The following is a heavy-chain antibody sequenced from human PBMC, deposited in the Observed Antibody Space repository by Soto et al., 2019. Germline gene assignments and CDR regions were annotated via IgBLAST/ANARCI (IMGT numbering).Heavy chain of an antibody. CDR2: INPSDGGS. CDR1: GYSFTSYS. CDR3: AKNGQPPYYYYGLDV. D-gene: IGHD2-8*01. Sequence: ASVKVSCKASGYSFTSYSMHWVRQAPGQRLEWLGVINPSDGGSAYAQKFQGRVSMTIDTSTTTAYMELRSLTSDDTAVYYCAKNGQPPYYYYGLDVWGQGTKVTVSS. V-gene: IGHV1-46*01. J-gene: IGHJ6*02.